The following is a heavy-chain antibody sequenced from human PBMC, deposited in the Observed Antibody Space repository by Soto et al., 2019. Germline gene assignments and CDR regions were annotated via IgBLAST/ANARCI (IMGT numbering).Heavy chain of an antibody. Sequence: QVQLVESGGGVIQPGRSLRLSCAASGFTFRNYGMHWVRQAAGKGLEWVAGLSHDGVTKYYSDSVKGRFSNSRDESRNTLFLQMNSLRPEDTAMYYCAKGFSGAYSNWEYWGQGTLVTVSS. CDR3: AKGFSGAYSNWEY. V-gene: IGHV3-30*18. D-gene: IGHD1-26*01. CDR1: GFTFRNYG. J-gene: IGHJ4*02. CDR2: LSHDGVTK.